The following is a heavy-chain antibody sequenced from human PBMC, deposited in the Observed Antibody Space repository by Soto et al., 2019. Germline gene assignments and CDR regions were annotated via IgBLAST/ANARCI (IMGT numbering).Heavy chain of an antibody. Sequence: ASVKVSCKASGYSFTDYHIHWVRQAPGQGLEWLGRINPKSGGTSTAQKFQGWVTMTTGTSISTASMELTRLTSDDTAIYYCARGDSTDCSNGVCSFFYNHDMDVWGQGTTVTVSS. D-gene: IGHD2-8*01. J-gene: IGHJ6*02. CDR2: INPKSGGT. CDR3: ARGDSTDCSNGVCSFFYNHDMDV. CDR1: GYSFTDYH. V-gene: IGHV1-2*04.